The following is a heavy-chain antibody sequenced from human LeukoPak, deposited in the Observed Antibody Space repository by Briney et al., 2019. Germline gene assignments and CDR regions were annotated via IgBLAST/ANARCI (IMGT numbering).Heavy chain of an antibody. Sequence: PGGSLRLSCAASGFTVSTNYMSWVRQTPGKGLEWVSFIYDGGSTYYADSMKGRFTISTDISKNTLYLHMNNLRADDTAVYYCAREGAMRNSYNYGSFDYWGQGTLVTVSS. CDR3: AREGAMRNSYNYGSFDY. D-gene: IGHD5-18*01. CDR2: IYDGGST. CDR1: GFTVSTNY. J-gene: IGHJ4*02. V-gene: IGHV3-53*01.